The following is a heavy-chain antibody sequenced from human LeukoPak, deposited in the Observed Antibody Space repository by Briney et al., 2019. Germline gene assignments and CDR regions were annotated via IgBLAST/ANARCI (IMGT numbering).Heavy chain of an antibody. Sequence: PGGSLRLSCADSGFTFSSYAMHGVRQAPGKGLAWVAVISYDGSNKYYADSVKGRFTISRDNSKNTLYLQMNSLRAEDTAVYYCASPYYDFWSGYYRPGGDYWGQGTLVTVSS. J-gene: IGHJ4*02. CDR3: ASPYYDFWSGYYRPGGDY. CDR1: GFTFSSYA. V-gene: IGHV3-30-3*01. D-gene: IGHD3-3*01. CDR2: ISYDGSNK.